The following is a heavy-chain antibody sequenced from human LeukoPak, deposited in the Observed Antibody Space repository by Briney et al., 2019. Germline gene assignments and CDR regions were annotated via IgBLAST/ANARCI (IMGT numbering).Heavy chain of an antibody. CDR2: IYYSGST. CDR1: GGSVSSGSYY. CDR3: AALVDYYDSSGYYVDY. V-gene: IGHV4-61*01. Sequence: SETLSLTCTVSGGSVSSGSYYWSWIRQPPGKGLEWIGYIYYSGSTNYNPSLKSRVTISVDTSKNQFSLKLSSVTAADTAVYYCAALVDYYDSSGYYVDYWGQGTLVTVSS. J-gene: IGHJ4*02. D-gene: IGHD3-22*01.